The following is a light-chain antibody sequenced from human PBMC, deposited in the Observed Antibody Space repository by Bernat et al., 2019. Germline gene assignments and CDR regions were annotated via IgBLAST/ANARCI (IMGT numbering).Light chain of an antibody. CDR3: QQYDNLPPIT. V-gene: IGKV1-5*03. CDR1: QSINSW. J-gene: IGKJ5*01. Sequence: DIQMTQSPSTLSASVGDRVTITCRASQSINSWLAWYQQKPGKAPKLLIYKASSLESGVPSRFSGSGSGTEFTLTISSLQADDFATYYCQQYDNLPPITFGQGTRLEIK. CDR2: KAS.